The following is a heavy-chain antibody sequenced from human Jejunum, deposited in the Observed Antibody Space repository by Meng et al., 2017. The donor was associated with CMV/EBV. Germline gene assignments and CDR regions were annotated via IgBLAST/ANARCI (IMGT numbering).Heavy chain of an antibody. Sequence: SCAASGFTFSNYWMHCVRQAPGKGLVWVSRINSDGSRTNYADSVKGRIAISRDNAKNTLYLEKDSLTVEDTAVYYCARDRGDGYSLDYWGQGALVTVSS. CDR2: INSDGSRT. J-gene: IGHJ4*02. D-gene: IGHD5-24*01. CDR3: ARDRGDGYSLDY. V-gene: IGHV3-74*01. CDR1: GFTFSNYW.